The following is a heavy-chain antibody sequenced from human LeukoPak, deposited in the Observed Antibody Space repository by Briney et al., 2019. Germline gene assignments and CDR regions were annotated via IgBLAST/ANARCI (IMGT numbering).Heavy chain of an antibody. D-gene: IGHD3-22*01. CDR2: IYSGGST. J-gene: IGHJ4*02. V-gene: IGHV3-66*01. Sequence: GGSLRLSCAASGFTVSSNYMSCVRQAPGKGLEWVSVIYSGGSTYYADSVKGRFTISRDNSKNTLYLQMNSLRAEGTAVYYCARGLYYYDSSGYRDYWGQGTLVTVSS. CDR1: GFTVSSNY. CDR3: ARGLYYYDSSGYRDY.